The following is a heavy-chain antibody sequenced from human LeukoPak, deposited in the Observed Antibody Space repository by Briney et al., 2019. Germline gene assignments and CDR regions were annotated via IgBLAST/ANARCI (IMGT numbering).Heavy chain of an antibody. Sequence: GGSLRLSCAASGFTFTSYPMTWVRQAPGKGLEWVSSISETGAITNYADSVKGRFTISRDNTENSLYLQMNSLRAEDTAVYYCARMSSSSWYVCDYWGQGTLVTVSS. D-gene: IGHD6-13*01. J-gene: IGHJ4*02. CDR1: GFTFTSYP. CDR3: ARMSSSSWYVCDY. CDR2: ISETGAIT. V-gene: IGHV3-23*01.